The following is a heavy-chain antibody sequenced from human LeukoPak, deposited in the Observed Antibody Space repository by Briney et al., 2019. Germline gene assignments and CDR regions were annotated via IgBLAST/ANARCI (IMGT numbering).Heavy chain of an antibody. Sequence: ASVKVSCKASGYTFTSYDISWVQQAAGQGLEWMGWMNPNSGNTGYAQKFKGRVTITGNTSINTAYMELSSLRSEDTAVYYCARGLRDSSGREYFQHWGQGTLVTVSS. D-gene: IGHD3-22*01. J-gene: IGHJ1*01. CDR2: MNPNSGNT. CDR1: GYTFTSYD. V-gene: IGHV1-8*01. CDR3: ARGLRDSSGREYFQH.